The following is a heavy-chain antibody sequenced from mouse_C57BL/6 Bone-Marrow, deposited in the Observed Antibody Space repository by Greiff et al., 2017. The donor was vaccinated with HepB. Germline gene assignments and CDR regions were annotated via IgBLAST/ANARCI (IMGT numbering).Heavy chain of an antibody. CDR3: ASPDYGSSPAWFAY. J-gene: IGHJ3*01. D-gene: IGHD1-1*01. V-gene: IGHV1-19*01. Sequence: VQLQQSGPVLVKPGASVKMSCKASGYTFTDYYMNWVKQSHGKSLEWIGVINPYNGGTSYNQKFKGKATLTVDKSSSTAYIELNSLTSEDSAVYYCASPDYGSSPAWFAYWGRGTLVTVSA. CDR1: GYTFTDYY. CDR2: INPYNGGT.